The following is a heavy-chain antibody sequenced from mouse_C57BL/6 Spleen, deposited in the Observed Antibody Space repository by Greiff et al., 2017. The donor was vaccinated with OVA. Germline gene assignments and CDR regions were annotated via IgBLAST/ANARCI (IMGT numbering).Heavy chain of an antibody. CDR3: ARLDGYYGYFDV. V-gene: IGHV1-53*01. J-gene: IGHJ1*03. D-gene: IGHD2-3*01. Sequence: QVQLQQSGTELVKPGASVKLSCKASGYTFTSYWMHWVKQRPGQGLEWIGNINPSNGGTNYNEKFKSKATLTVDKSSSTAYMQLSSLTSEDSAVYYCARLDGYYGYFDVWGTGTTVTVSS. CDR2: INPSNGGT. CDR1: GYTFTSYW.